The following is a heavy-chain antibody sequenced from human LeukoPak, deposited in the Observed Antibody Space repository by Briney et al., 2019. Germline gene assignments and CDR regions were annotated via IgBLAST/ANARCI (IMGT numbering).Heavy chain of an antibody. J-gene: IGHJ4*02. V-gene: IGHV3-21*01. Sequence: GGSLRLSCAASGFTFSSYSMNWVRQAPGKGLEWVSSISSSSSYIYYADSVKGRFTISRDNAENSLYLQMNSLRAEDTAVYYCARDMITFGGVIVISIPFDYWGQGTLVTVSS. CDR2: ISSSSSYI. CDR1: GFTFSSYS. CDR3: ARDMITFGGVIVISIPFDY. D-gene: IGHD3-16*02.